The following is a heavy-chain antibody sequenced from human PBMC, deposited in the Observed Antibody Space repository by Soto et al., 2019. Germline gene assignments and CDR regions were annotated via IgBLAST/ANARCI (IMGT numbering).Heavy chain of an antibody. CDR2: ISAYNGNT. D-gene: IGHD6-19*01. CDR1: GSTFPSYG. Sequence: ASVQVSCKASGSTFPSYGISWVRQAPGQGLEWMGWISAYNGNTNYAQKLQGRVTMTTDTSTSTAYMELRSLRSDDTAVYYCARVSRPREQWLALIDYWGQGTLVTVSS. CDR3: ARVSRPREQWLALIDY. V-gene: IGHV1-18*01. J-gene: IGHJ4*02.